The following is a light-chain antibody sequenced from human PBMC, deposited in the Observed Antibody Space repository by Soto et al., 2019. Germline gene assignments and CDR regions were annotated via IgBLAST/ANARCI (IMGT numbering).Light chain of an antibody. J-gene: IGLJ1*01. V-gene: IGLV2-14*01. CDR2: EVT. CDR3: SSYRSTSALWV. CDR1: SSDVGGYNY. Sequence: QSALTQPASVSGSPGQSITISCTGTSSDVGGYNYVSWYQQHPGKAPKLVISEVTNRPSGVSNRFSGSKSGNTASLTISGLQAEDEADYYCSSYRSTSALWVFGTGTKVTVL.